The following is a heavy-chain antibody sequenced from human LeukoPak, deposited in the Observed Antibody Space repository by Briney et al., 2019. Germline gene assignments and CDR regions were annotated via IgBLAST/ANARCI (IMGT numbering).Heavy chain of an antibody. CDR2: ISPKGGST. CDR3: ARRDRVTQTCDY. CDR1: GYTFTYYY. D-gene: IGHD4-11*01. Sequence: GASVKVSCKTSGYTFTYYYIHWVRQAPGQGQDWRGRISPKGGSTYYQQEFQGRVTMPTDTSISTAYMELSRVSSDDTAVYYCARRDRVTQTCDYWGQGTLVTVSS. J-gene: IGHJ4*02. V-gene: IGHV1-2*06.